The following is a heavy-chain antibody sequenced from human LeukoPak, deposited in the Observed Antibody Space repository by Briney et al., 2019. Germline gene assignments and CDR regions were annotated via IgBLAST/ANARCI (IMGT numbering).Heavy chain of an antibody. V-gene: IGHV4-34*01. Sequence: SKTLSLTCAVYGGSFSGYYWSWIRQPPGKGLEWIGEINHSGSTNYNPSLKSRVIISVDTSKNQFSLKLSSVTAADTAVYYCARIHEGEGMFDYWGQGTLVTVSS. J-gene: IGHJ4*02. CDR2: INHSGST. CDR3: ARIHEGEGMFDY. CDR1: GGSFSGYY.